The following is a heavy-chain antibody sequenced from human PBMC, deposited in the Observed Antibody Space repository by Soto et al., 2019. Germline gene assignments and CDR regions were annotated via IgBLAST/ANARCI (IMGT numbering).Heavy chain of an antibody. Sequence: QVQLVQSGAEVKKPGSSVKVSCKASVGTFSSYAISWVRQAPGQGLEWMGGIIPIFGTANYAQKFPGRVTSTAGESTRTAYRELSRLRSEDTAEYYCARSTTVAQNDAFDNWGQGTMVTVSS. D-gene: IGHD4-17*01. CDR2: IIPIFGTA. CDR1: VGTFSSYA. CDR3: ARSTTVAQNDAFDN. V-gene: IGHV1-69*12. J-gene: IGHJ3*02.